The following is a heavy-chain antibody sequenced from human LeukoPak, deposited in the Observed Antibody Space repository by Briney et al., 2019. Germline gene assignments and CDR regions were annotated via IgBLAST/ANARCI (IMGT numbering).Heavy chain of an antibody. CDR2: IDGGGSST. CDR3: ARGPGSSGGAYVGDY. Sequence: PGGSLRLSCAASGFTFSNHWMHWVRHVPGKGLVWVSRIDGGGSSTIYADSVKGRFSISRDNAKSTLYLQMNSLRAEDTAVYYCARGPGSSGGAYVGDYWGQGTLVTVSS. CDR1: GFTFSNHW. D-gene: IGHD3-22*01. V-gene: IGHV3-74*01. J-gene: IGHJ4*02.